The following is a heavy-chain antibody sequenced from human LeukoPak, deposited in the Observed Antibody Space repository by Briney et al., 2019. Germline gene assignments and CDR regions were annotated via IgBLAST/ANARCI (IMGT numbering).Heavy chain of an antibody. D-gene: IGHD6-6*01. CDR3: ARVKGSNWFDP. CDR1: GVSISIYY. V-gene: IGHV4-59*01. J-gene: IGHJ5*02. Sequence: PSETLSLTCTVSGVSISIYYWSWIRQPPGKGLEWIGYIYNSESTYYNPSLKSRVTISLDTSKNQFSLRLNSVTAADTAVYYCARVKGSNWFDPWGQGTLVTASS. CDR2: IYNSEST.